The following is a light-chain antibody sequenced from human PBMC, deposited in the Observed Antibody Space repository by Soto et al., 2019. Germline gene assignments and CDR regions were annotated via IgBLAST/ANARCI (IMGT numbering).Light chain of an antibody. CDR2: EVS. CDR1: SSDVGNYNY. J-gene: IGLJ2*01. CDR3: SSYTSNNSPVV. Sequence: QSALTQPASVSGSPGQSITISCTGTSSDVGNYNYVSWYQQHPDKAPKLMIYEVSNRPSGVSNRFSGSKSGNTASLTISGLQAEDEADYYCSSYTSNNSPVVFGGGTKLTVL. V-gene: IGLV2-14*01.